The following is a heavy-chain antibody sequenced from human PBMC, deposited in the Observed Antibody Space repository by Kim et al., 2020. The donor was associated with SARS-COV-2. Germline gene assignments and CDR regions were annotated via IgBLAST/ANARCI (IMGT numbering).Heavy chain of an antibody. D-gene: IGHD6-13*01. J-gene: IGHJ3*02. V-gene: IGHV5-10-1*01. Sequence: PPFPGHVTISTDKSISTAYLQWSSLKASDTAMYYCARILGDSSSSYAFDIWGQGTMVTVSS. CDR3: ARILGDSSSSYAFDI.